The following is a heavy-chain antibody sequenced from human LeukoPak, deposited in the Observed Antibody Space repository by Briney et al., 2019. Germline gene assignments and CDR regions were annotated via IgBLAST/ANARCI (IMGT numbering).Heavy chain of an antibody. CDR2: INHSGST. Sequence: SETLSLTCAVYGGSFSGYYWSWIRQPPGKGLEWIGEINHSGSTNYNPSLKSRVTIPVDTSKNQFSLKLSSVTAADTAVYYCARGSVVTAILGYWGQGTLVTVSS. CDR3: ARGSVVTAILGY. J-gene: IGHJ4*02. V-gene: IGHV4-34*01. D-gene: IGHD2-21*02. CDR1: GGSFSGYY.